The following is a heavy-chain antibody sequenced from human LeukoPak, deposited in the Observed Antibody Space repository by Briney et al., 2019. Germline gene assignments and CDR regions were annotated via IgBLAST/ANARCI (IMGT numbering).Heavy chain of an antibody. D-gene: IGHD2-2*01. V-gene: IGHV3-21*01. CDR2: ISSSGSYI. Sequence: GGSLRLSCAASRFTFSSYDMHWVRQAPGKGLEWVSSISSSGSYIYYADSVKGRFTISRGSAKNSLYLQMNTLRAEDTAVYYCARAGPIVLGPVAVAYDAFDLWGRGTLVTVSS. CDR1: RFTFSSYD. CDR3: ARAGPIVLGPVAVAYDAFDL. J-gene: IGHJ3*01.